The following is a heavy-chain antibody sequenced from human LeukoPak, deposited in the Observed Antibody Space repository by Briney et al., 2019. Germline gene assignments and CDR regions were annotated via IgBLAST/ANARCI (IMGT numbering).Heavy chain of an antibody. J-gene: IGHJ4*02. V-gene: IGHV1-18*01. Sequence: ASVKVSCKASGYTFTSYGISWVRQAPGQGLERMGWISAYNGNTNYAQKLQGRVTMTTDTSTSTAYMELRSLRSDDTAVYYCARERRGYYDSSGYYDYWGQGTLVTVSS. CDR2: ISAYNGNT. CDR1: GYTFTSYG. D-gene: IGHD3-22*01. CDR3: ARERRGYYDSSGYYDY.